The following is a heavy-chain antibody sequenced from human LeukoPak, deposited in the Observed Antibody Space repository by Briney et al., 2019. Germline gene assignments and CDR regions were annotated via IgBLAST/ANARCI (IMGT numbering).Heavy chain of an antibody. Sequence: SETLSLTCTVSGGSISSYYWSWLRQPPGKGLEGIGYIYYSGSTNYNPSLKSRVTISVDTSKNQFSLKLSSVTAADTAVYYCARVMAAASYYFDYWGQGTLVTVSS. D-gene: IGHD2-15*01. V-gene: IGHV4-59*01. J-gene: IGHJ4*02. CDR1: GGSISSYY. CDR3: ARVMAAASYYFDY. CDR2: IYYSGST.